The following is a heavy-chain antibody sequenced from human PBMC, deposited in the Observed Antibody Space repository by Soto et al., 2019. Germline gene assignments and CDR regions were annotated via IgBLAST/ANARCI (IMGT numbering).Heavy chain of an antibody. V-gene: IGHV3-30-3*01. CDR1: GFTFSSYA. J-gene: IGHJ4*02. Sequence: PGGSLRLSCAASGFTFSSYAMHWVRQAPGKGLEWVAVISYDGSNKYYADSVKGRFTVSRDNSKNTLYLQMNSLRAEDTAVYYCARRNLIAAKVYFDYWGQGTLVTVSS. D-gene: IGHD6-6*01. CDR3: ARRNLIAAKVYFDY. CDR2: ISYDGSNK.